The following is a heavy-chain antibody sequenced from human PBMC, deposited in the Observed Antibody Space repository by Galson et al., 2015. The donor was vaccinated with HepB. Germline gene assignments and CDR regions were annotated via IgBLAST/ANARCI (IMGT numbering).Heavy chain of an antibody. CDR1: GFAFNNFA. CDR2: ISSTGAVA. CDR3: AKDLFDWNYAQIVYYYYYMDV. V-gene: IGHV3-23*01. Sequence: SLRLSCAASGFAFNNFAMTWVRQAPGKGLEWVSTISSTGAVAFYADSFQANFTISRANSKNTVFLQMDARRADDTATYYCAKDLFDWNYAQIVYYYYYMDVWGKGTTVTVSS. D-gene: IGHD1-7*01. J-gene: IGHJ6*03.